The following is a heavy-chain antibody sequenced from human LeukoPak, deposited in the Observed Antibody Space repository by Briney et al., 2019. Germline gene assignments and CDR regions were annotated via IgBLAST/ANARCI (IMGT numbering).Heavy chain of an antibody. CDR2: INPNSGDT. V-gene: IGHV1-2*02. J-gene: IGHJ4*02. Sequence: GASVKLSCKASGYTFTGYYMHWIRQAPGQGLEYMGWINPNSGDTNHAQNFQGRVTLTRDTSISTAYMELSSLRSDDSAVYYCAGEYCSGGSCRQGFDYWRQGTLVTVSS. CDR1: GYTFTGYY. CDR3: AGEYCSGGSCRQGFDY. D-gene: IGHD2-15*01.